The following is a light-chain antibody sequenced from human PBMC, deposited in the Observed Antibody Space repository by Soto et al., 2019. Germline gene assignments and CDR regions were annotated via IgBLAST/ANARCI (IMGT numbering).Light chain of an antibody. V-gene: IGKV1-17*01. Sequence: QMTQTPSSLSASVGDRVTITCRASQGIRNDLGWYQQKPGKAPKLLIYAASTLQSGVPSSFSVSGPGTDVTLDIGCAQSEEFATSYCQQYHSYPWTFGQGTKVDIK. CDR3: QQYHSYPWT. J-gene: IGKJ1*01. CDR2: AAS. CDR1: QGIRND.